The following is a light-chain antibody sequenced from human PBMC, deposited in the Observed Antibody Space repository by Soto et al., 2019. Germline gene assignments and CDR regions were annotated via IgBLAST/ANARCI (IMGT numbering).Light chain of an antibody. Sequence: DIQMTQSPSTLSASVGDRVTITCRASQNINKWLAWYQQKPGKAPKLLIYEASTLEGRVPSRFSGSGSGTEFTLTISSLQPDDFATYWCQQYKSYSTFGQGTKMDIK. J-gene: IGKJ1*01. CDR1: QNINKW. CDR2: EAS. CDR3: QQYKSYST. V-gene: IGKV1-5*03.